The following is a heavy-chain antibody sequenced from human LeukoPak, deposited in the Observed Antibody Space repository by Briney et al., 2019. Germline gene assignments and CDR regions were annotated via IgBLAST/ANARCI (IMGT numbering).Heavy chain of an antibody. CDR3: AKEGGYYDILSNPYYFDY. J-gene: IGHJ4*02. D-gene: IGHD3-9*01. CDR2: ISYDGSNK. Sequence: PGRSLRLSCAASGFTFSSYSMHWVRQAPGKGLEWVAVISYDGSNKYYADSVKGRFTISRDNSKNTLYLQMNSLRAEDTAVYYCAKEGGYYDILSNPYYFDYWGQGTLVTVSS. V-gene: IGHV3-30*18. CDR1: GFTFSSYS.